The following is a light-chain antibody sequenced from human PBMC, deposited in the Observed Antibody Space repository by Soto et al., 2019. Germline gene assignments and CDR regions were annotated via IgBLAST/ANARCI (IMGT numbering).Light chain of an antibody. CDR3: QQYNNWPMYT. Sequence: IVMTQSPATLSVSPGERVTLSCRASQSVGNNLAWYQQKPGQAPRLLIYDASTRATGIPARFSGSGSGPEFTLTISSLQSEDFAVYYCQQYNNWPMYTFGQGTKLEI. V-gene: IGKV3-15*01. J-gene: IGKJ2*01. CDR1: QSVGNN. CDR2: DAS.